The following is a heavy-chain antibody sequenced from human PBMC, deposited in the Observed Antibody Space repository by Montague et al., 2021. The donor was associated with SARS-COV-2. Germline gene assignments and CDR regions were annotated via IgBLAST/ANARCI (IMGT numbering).Heavy chain of an antibody. J-gene: IGHJ4*02. CDR1: GVSISSFY. CDR3: ARHYSSTLPAVY. V-gene: IGHV4-59*08. D-gene: IGHD4-11*01. Sequence: SETLSLTCTVSGVSISSFYWSWFRQPPGKGLEWIGYISYSGSTNYNPSLTSRVTMSVDTSKNQFSLNVNSVTAADTALYYCARHYSSTLPAVYWGQGTLVTVSS. CDR2: ISYSGST.